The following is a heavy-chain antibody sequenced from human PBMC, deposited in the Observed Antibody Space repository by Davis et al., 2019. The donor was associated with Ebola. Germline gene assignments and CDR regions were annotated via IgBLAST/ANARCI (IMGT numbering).Heavy chain of an antibody. V-gene: IGHV1-46*01. J-gene: IGHJ3*02. CDR2: INPSGGST. CDR3: AREGSYYFDGAFDI. CDR1: GFTFTSYY. Sequence: PGGSLRLSCAASGFTFTSYYMHWVRQAPGQGLEWMGIINPSGGSTSYAQKFQGRVTMTRDTSISTAYMELSRLRSDDTAVYYCAREGSYYFDGAFDIWGQGTMVTVSS. D-gene: IGHD1-26*01.